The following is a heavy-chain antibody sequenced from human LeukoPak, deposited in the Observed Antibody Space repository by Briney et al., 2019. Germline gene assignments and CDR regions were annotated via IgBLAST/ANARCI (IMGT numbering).Heavy chain of an antibody. Sequence: PGRSLRLSCAASGFTFSSYAMHWVRQAPGKGLEWVAVISYDGSNKYYADSVKGRFTTSRDNSKNTLYLQMNSLRAEDTAVYYCARAKGVRGVIGSAYYFDYWGQGTLVTVSS. V-gene: IGHV3-30-3*01. CDR3: ARAKGVRGVIGSAYYFDY. CDR1: GFTFSSYA. J-gene: IGHJ4*02. CDR2: ISYDGSNK. D-gene: IGHD3-10*01.